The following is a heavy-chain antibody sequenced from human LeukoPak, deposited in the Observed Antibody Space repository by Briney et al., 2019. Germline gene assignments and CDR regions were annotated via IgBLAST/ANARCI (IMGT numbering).Heavy chain of an antibody. CDR3: ARTVGGVKEFDN. V-gene: IGHV4-38-2*02. D-gene: IGHD3-16*01. J-gene: IGHJ4*02. Sequence: SETLSLTCTVSGYSISSGYYWGWIRHPPGTGLEWIGSIYHSGSTYYNPSLKSRVTISVDTSKNQFSLKLSSVTAADTAVYYCARTVGGVKEFDNWGQGTLVTVSS. CDR1: GYSISSGYY. CDR2: IYHSGST.